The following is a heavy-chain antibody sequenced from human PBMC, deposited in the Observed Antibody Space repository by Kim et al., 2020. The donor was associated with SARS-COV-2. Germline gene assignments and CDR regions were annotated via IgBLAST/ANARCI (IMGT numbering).Heavy chain of an antibody. CDR3: ARDSGEYYYDSSGYSFLQH. D-gene: IGHD3-22*01. V-gene: IGHV1-69*04. CDR2: IIPILGIA. J-gene: IGHJ1*01. Sequence: SVKVSCKASGGTFSSYAISWVRQAPGQGLEWMGRIIPILGIANYAQKFQGRVTITADKSTSTAYMELSSLRSEDTALYYCARDSGEYYYDSSGYSFLQHWGQGTLVTVSS. CDR1: GGTFSSYA.